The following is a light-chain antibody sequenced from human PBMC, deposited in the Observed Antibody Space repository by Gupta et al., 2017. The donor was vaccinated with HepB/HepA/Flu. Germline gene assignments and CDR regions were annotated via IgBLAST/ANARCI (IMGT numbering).Light chain of an antibody. J-gene: IGLJ2*01. Sequence: QSVLTQPPSASGTPGQRVTISCSGSSSNIGSNTVNWYQQLPGTAPKLRSYSNNQRPSGVPDRFSGSKSGTSDSLAISGLQSEDEADYYCAAWDDSLNGVVCGGGTKLTVL. CDR3: AAWDDSLNGVV. CDR1: SSNIGSNT. V-gene: IGLV1-44*01. CDR2: SNN.